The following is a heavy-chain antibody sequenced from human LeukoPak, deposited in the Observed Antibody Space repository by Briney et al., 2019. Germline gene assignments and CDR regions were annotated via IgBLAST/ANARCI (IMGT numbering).Heavy chain of an antibody. J-gene: IGHJ4*02. CDR2: ISWNSGRI. CDR1: GFTFDDYA. CDR3: AKGAARLSLFTSFDY. D-gene: IGHD3-16*01. Sequence: GGSLRLSCAASGFTFDDYAMHWVRQAPGKGLEWVSGISWNSGRIGYADSAKGRFTISRDNAKNSLYLQMNSLRPEDMALYYCAKGAARLSLFTSFDYWGQGTLVTVSS. V-gene: IGHV3-9*03.